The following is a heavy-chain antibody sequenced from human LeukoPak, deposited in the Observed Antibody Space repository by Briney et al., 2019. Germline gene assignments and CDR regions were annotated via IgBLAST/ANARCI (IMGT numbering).Heavy chain of an antibody. CDR3: ARLYSGSINDAFDI. CDR1: GYSISSGYY. J-gene: IGHJ3*02. CDR2: IYHSGST. D-gene: IGHD1-26*01. Sequence: SETLSLTCAVSGYSISSGYYWGWIRQPPGKGLEWIGSIYHSGSTYYNLSLKSRVTISVDTSKNQFSLKLSSVTAADTAVYYCARLYSGSINDAFDIWGQGTMVTVSS. V-gene: IGHV4-38-2*01.